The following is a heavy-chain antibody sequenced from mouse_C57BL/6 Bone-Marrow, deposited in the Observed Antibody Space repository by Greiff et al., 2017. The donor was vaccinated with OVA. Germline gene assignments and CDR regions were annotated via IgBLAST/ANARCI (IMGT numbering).Heavy chain of an antibody. D-gene: IGHD2-2*01. V-gene: IGHV1-69*01. J-gene: IGHJ1*03. CDR2: IDPSDSYT. Sequence: QVQLQQPGAELVMPGASVKLSCKASGYTFTSYWMHWVKQRPGQGLEWIGEIDPSDSYTNYNQKFKGKSTLTVDKSSSTAYMKLSSLTSEDSAVYYCARSLYGNDLYWYFDFWGTGTTVTVSS. CDR1: GYTFTSYW. CDR3: ARSLYGNDLYWYFDF.